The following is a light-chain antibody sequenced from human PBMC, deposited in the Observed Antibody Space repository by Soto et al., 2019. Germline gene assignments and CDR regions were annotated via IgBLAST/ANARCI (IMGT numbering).Light chain of an antibody. CDR1: SSDVGSYNR. CDR2: EVS. CDR3: ASYTTHPARFV. Sequence: QSALTQPPSVSGSPGQSVTIPCTGTSSDVGSYNRVSWYHQAPGTAPRLMIYEVSNRPSGVPDRFSGSKSGNTASLTISGLQAEDEADYYCASYTTHPARFVFGTGTKLTVL. J-gene: IGLJ1*01. V-gene: IGLV2-18*02.